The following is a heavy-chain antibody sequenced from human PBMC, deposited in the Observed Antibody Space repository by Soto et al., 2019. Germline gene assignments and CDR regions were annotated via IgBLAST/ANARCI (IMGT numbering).Heavy chain of an antibody. CDR3: ARDNGEIVVVPAAVYYYYYGMDV. Sequence: GGSLRLSCAASGFTFSSYSMNWVRQAPGKGLEWVSYISSSSSTIYYADSVKGRFTISRDNAKNSLYLQMNSLRDEDTAVYYCARDNGEIVVVPAAVYYYYYGMDVWGQGTTVTVSS. D-gene: IGHD2-2*01. CDR2: ISSSSSTI. J-gene: IGHJ6*02. V-gene: IGHV3-48*02. CDR1: GFTFSSYS.